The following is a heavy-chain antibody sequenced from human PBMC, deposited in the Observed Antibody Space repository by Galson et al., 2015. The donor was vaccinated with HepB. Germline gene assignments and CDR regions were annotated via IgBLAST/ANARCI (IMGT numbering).Heavy chain of an antibody. V-gene: IGHV3-33*08. J-gene: IGHJ4*02. CDR2: IWKDGSNK. CDR3: AREDKNVAVAALDS. Sequence: SLRLSCAASKFTSSDYGMHWVRQAPGKGLEWVALIWKDGSNKYYSDSVKGRFTISRDNSQKTLYLQMNSLRAEDTAIYYCAREDKNVAVAALDSWGQGTMVIVSS. CDR1: KFTSSDYG. D-gene: IGHD6-19*01.